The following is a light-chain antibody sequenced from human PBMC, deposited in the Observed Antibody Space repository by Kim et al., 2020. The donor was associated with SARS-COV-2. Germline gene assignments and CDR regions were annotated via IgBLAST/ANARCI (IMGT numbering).Light chain of an antibody. J-gene: IGKJ1*01. CDR3: QQYGNPPRT. Sequence: SPGERATLSCRASQGVSSNWLAGYQQKPGQAPRLLIYGASSRATGIPDRFSGSGSGTDFTLTISRLEPEDCAVYYCQQYGNPPRTFGQGTKVDIK. CDR2: GAS. CDR1: QGVSSNW. V-gene: IGKV3-20*01.